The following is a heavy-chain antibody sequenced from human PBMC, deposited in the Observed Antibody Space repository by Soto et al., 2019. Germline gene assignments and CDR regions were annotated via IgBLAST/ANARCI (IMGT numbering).Heavy chain of an antibody. CDR1: GFTFSSYG. Sequence: QVQLVESGGGVVQPGRSLRLSCAASGFTFSSYGMHWVRQAPGKGLEWVAVISYDGSNKYYADSVKGRFTISRDNSKNTLYLQMNGLRAEDTAVYYCARAGGLLLDYWGQGTLVTVSS. V-gene: IGHV3-30*03. J-gene: IGHJ4*02. CDR3: ARAGGLLLDY. D-gene: IGHD2-15*01. CDR2: ISYDGSNK.